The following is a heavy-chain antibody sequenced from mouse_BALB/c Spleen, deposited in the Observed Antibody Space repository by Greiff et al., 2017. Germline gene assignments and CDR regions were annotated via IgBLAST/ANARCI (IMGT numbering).Heavy chain of an antibody. D-gene: IGHD2-2*01. J-gene: IGHJ3*01. CDR3: ARGGGYDFFAY. CDR1: GYTFSSYW. V-gene: IGHV1-9*01. CDR2: ILPGSGST. Sequence: VQRVESGAELMKPGASVKISCKATGYTFSSYWIEWVKQRPGHGLEWIGEILPGSGSTNYNEKFKGKATFTADTSSNTAYMQLSSLTSEDSAVYYCARGGGYDFFAYWGQGTLVTVSA.